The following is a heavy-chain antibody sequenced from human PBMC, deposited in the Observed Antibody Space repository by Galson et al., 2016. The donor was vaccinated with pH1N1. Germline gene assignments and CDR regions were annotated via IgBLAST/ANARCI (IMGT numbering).Heavy chain of an antibody. Sequence: QSGAEVKKPGESLKISCKGSGYTFTSYWIGWVRQMPGKGLEWMGITYPGDSDTRYSPSFQGQVTISADSSITTAYLQWSSLQASDTAMYYCARRPRYHDFWSDYSYRAFDVWGQGTMVTVPS. CDR3: ARRPRYHDFWSDYSYRAFDV. CDR1: GYTFTSYW. V-gene: IGHV5-51*01. D-gene: IGHD3-3*01. CDR2: TYPGDSDT. J-gene: IGHJ3*01.